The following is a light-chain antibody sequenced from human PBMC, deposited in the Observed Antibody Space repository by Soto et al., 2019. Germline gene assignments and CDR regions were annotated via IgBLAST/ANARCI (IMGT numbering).Light chain of an antibody. J-gene: IGKJ4*01. CDR1: LMVLLISASKNY. V-gene: IGKV4-1*01. CDR2: WAS. Sequence: DIVMTQSPDSLAVSLGERATINCKRSLMVLLISASKNYLAWYQQKPGQPPKLLIYWASTRESGVPDRFSGSGSGTDFTLTISSLQAEDVAVYYCQQYYNNPLTFGGGTKVDIK. CDR3: QQYYNNPLT.